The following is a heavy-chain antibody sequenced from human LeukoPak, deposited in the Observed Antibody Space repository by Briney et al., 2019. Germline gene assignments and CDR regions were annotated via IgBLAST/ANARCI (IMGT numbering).Heavy chain of an antibody. CDR2: INPSGGST. V-gene: IGHV1-46*01. D-gene: IGHD6-19*01. J-gene: IGHJ6*02. CDR3: ARAGYSSGPYYYYGMDV. CDR1: GYTFTSYY. Sequence: ASVKVSCKASGYTFTSYYMHWVRQAPGQGLEWMGIINPSGGSTSYAQKFQGRVTMTRDTSTSTVHMELSSLRSEDTAVYYCARAGYSSGPYYYYGMDVWGQGTTVTVSS.